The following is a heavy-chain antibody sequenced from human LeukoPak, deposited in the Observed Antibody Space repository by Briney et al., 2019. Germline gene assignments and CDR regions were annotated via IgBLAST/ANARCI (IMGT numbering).Heavy chain of an antibody. Sequence: GGSLRLSCAASGFTVSSNYMNWVRQAPGKGLEWVAVISYDGSNKYYADSVKGRFTISRDNAKNSLYLQMNSLRAEDTAVYYCAELGITMIGGVWGKGTTVTISS. J-gene: IGHJ6*04. CDR2: ISYDGSNK. V-gene: IGHV3-30*18. CDR1: GFTVSSNY. CDR3: AELGITMIGGV. D-gene: IGHD3-10*02.